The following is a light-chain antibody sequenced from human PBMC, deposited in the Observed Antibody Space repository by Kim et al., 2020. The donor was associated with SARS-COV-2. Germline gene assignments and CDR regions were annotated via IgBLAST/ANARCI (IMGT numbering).Light chain of an antibody. CDR1: QSVSSS. CDR2: DAS. Sequence: LSPRERATLACRASQSVSSSLAWYQQKPGQAPRLLIYDASNRATGIPARFSGSGSGTDFTLTISSLEPEDFAVYYCQQRSNWPLTFGGGTKVEIK. J-gene: IGKJ4*01. V-gene: IGKV3-11*01. CDR3: QQRSNWPLT.